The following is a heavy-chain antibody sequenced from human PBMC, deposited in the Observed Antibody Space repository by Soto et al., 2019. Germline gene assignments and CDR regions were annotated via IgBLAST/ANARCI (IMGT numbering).Heavy chain of an antibody. CDR3: ASFFPGRYCSSTSCSTNPSNYGMDV. D-gene: IGHD2-2*01. CDR2: IYYSGST. V-gene: IGHV4-39*01. Sequence: SETLSLTCTVSGGSISRCSYYWGLIRQPPGKGLEWIGSIYYSGSTYYNPSLKSRVTISVDTSKNQFALKLSSVTAADTAVYYCASFFPGRYCSSTSCSTNPSNYGMDVWGQGTTVTVSS. J-gene: IGHJ6*02. CDR1: GGSISRCSYY.